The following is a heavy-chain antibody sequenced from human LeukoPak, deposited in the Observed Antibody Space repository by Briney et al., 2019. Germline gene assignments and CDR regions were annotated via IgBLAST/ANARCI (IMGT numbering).Heavy chain of an antibody. Sequence: SETLSLTCTVSGGSIGSYFWNWIRQSPGKGLQWIGYINYSGSTNYNPSLESRVSISVDTSKNQVSLRLRSVTAADTAVCYCARSGWLQFDYFDYWGQGILVTVSS. CDR3: ARSGWLQFDYFDY. CDR2: INYSGST. CDR1: GGSIGSYF. V-gene: IGHV4-59*01. J-gene: IGHJ4*02. D-gene: IGHD5-24*01.